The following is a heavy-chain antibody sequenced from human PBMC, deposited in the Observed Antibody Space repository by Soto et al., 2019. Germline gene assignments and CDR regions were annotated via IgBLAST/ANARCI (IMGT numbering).Heavy chain of an antibody. J-gene: IGHJ6*02. CDR2: ISSSSSTI. CDR3: AREITTVLLWFGELFPSDV. CDR1: GFTFSSYS. V-gene: IGHV3-48*04. D-gene: IGHD3-10*01. Sequence: PGGSLRLSCAASGFTFSSYSMNWVRQAPGKGLEWVSYISSSSSTIYYADSVKGRFTISRDNAKNSLYLQMNSLRAEDTALYYCAREITTVLLWFGELFPSDVWRQGTTVPVSS.